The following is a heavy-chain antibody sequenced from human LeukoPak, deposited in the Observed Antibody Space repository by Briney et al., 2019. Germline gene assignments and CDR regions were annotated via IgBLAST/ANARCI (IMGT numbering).Heavy chain of an antibody. CDR1: GYTFTSYG. Sequence: ASVTVSCTASGYTFTSYGISWVRQAPGQGLEWMGWISAYNGNTNYAQKLQGRVTMTTDTSTSTAYRELRSLRSDDTAVYYCARTDNDEWFDPWGQGTLVTVSS. CDR3: ARTDNDEWFDP. J-gene: IGHJ5*02. V-gene: IGHV1-18*01. CDR2: ISAYNGNT. D-gene: IGHD1-1*01.